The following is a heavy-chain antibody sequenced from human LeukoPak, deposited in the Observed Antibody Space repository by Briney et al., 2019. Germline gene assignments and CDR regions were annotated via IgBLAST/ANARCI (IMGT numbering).Heavy chain of an antibody. CDR3: ATVLGGPFDY. CDR1: GYTLTVLS. CDR2: FDPEDGET. Sequence: GASVKVSCNVSGYTLTVLSMHWVRQAPGKGLEWMGGFDPEDGETIYAQKFQGRVTMTEDKSKDTAYMELSSLRSEATAVYYCATVLGGPFDYWGKGTLVTVSS. D-gene: IGHD3-16*01. V-gene: IGHV1-24*01. J-gene: IGHJ4*02.